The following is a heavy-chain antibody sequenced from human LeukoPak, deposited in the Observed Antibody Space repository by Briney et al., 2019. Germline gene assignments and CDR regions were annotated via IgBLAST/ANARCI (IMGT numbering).Heavy chain of an antibody. CDR2: IIPILGIA. CDR1: GGTFSSYA. V-gene: IGHV1-69*04. D-gene: IGHD4-17*01. J-gene: IGHJ4*02. CDR3: ARGMTTVTRGGGY. Sequence: SVKVSCKASGGTFSSYAISWVRQAPGQGLEWMGRIIPILGIANYAQKFQGRVTMTRNTSISTAYMELSSLRSEDTAVYYCARGMTTVTRGGGYWGQGTLVTVSS.